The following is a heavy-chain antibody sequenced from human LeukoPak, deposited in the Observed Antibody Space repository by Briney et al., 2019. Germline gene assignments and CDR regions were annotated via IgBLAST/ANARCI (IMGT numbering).Heavy chain of an antibody. Sequence: PGGSLRLSCAASGFTFSDYYMSWIRQAPGKGLEWVSYISSSGSTIYYADSVKGRFTVSRDNAKNSLYLQMNSLRAEDTAVYYCARENYDFWSGYYSFDYWGQGTLVTVSS. CDR1: GFTFSDYY. CDR2: ISSSGSTI. CDR3: ARENYDFWSGYYSFDY. V-gene: IGHV3-11*01. J-gene: IGHJ4*02. D-gene: IGHD3-3*01.